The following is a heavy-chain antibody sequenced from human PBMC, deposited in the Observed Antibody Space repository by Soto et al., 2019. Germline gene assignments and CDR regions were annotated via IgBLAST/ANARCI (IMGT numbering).Heavy chain of an antibody. CDR3: AREGSGFHHYNFDALHI. CDR1: GYTFFSYA. V-gene: IGHV1-3*01. D-gene: IGHD2-15*01. CDR2: INAANGVT. Sequence: ASVKVSCKASGYTFFSYALHWVRQAPGERVEWMGWINAANGVTKYLQKFQGRVTITKDTSATTAYMELSSLRYEDTAIYYCAREGSGFHHYNFDALHIWGQGTMVTVSS. J-gene: IGHJ3*02.